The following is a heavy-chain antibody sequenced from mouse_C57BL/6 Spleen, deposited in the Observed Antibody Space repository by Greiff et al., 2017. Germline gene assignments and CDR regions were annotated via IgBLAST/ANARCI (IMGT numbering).Heavy chain of an antibody. CDR3: ARFEGYDDDGVDY. D-gene: IGHD2-4*01. CDR2: IDPEDGET. V-gene: IGHV14-2*01. J-gene: IGHJ2*01. Sequence: VQLQQSGAELVKPGASVKLSCTASGFNIKDYYMHWVKQRTEQGLEWIGRIDPEDGETKYAPKFKGKATITADTSSNTAYLQLSSLTSEDTAVDYCARFEGYDDDGVDYWGQGTTRSVSS. CDR1: GFNIKDYY.